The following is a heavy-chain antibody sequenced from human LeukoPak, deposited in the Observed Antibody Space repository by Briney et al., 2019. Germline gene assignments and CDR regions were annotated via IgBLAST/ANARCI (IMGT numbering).Heavy chain of an antibody. Sequence: GGSLRLSCAASGFTFSNAWMSWVRQAPGKGLEWVGRIKSKTDGGTTDYAAPVKGRFTISRDNSKNTLYLQMNSLRAEDTAVYYCAKVVFMRYFDYWGQGTLVTVSS. CDR3: AKVVFMRYFDY. CDR2: IKSKTDGGTT. CDR1: GFTFSNAW. D-gene: IGHD3-16*01. V-gene: IGHV3-15*01. J-gene: IGHJ4*02.